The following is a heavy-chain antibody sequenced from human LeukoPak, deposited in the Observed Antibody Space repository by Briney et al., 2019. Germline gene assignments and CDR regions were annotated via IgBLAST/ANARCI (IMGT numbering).Heavy chain of an antibody. Sequence: PGGSLRLSCAASGFTFSGSAMHWVRQAPGKGLEWVSYISSSGSTIYYADSVKGRFTISRDNAKNSLYLQMNSLRAEDTAVYYCALHHRRFGDWGQGTLVTVSS. D-gene: IGHD3-10*01. CDR2: ISSSGSTI. J-gene: IGHJ4*02. CDR1: GFTFSGSA. CDR3: ALHHRRFGD. V-gene: IGHV3-48*03.